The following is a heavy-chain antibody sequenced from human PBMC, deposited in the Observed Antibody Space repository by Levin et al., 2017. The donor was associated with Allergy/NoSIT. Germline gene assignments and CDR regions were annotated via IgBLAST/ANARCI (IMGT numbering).Heavy chain of an antibody. V-gene: IGHV4-39*01. CDR3: ARKGGIAVAGFDS. CDR1: GGSISSRSSY. J-gene: IGHJ4*02. D-gene: IGHD6-19*01. CDR2: IFYSAST. Sequence: SETVSLTCAVSGGSISSRSSYWGWVRQPPGKGLEWIGNIFYSASTYYNPSLKSRVTISVDTSKNQFSLKLTSVNDADTAVYYCARKGGIAVAGFDSWGLGTLVTVSS.